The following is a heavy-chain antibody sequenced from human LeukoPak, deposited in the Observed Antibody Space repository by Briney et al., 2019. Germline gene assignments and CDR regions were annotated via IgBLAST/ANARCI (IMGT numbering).Heavy chain of an antibody. J-gene: IGHJ4*02. CDR3: TMPSPYGSGSSYYFDY. D-gene: IGHD3-10*01. CDR1: GFTFSDYY. Sequence: GGSLRLSCAASGFTFSDYYMSWIRQAPGKGLEWVSYISSSGSTIYYADSVKGRFTISRDNAKNSLYLQMNSLKTEDTAVYYCTMPSPYGSGSSYYFDYWGQGTLVTVSS. V-gene: IGHV3-11*01. CDR2: ISSSGSTI.